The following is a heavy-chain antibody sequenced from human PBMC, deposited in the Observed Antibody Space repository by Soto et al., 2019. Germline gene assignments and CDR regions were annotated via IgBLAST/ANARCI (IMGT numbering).Heavy chain of an antibody. D-gene: IGHD7-27*01. CDR1: GGSISSGDYY. Sequence: SETLSLTCTVSGGSISSGDYYWSWIRQPPGKGLEWIGYIYYSGSTYYNPSLKSRVTISVDTSKNQFSLKLSSVSAADTAVYYCARGPSGDKVDYWGQGTLVTVSS. V-gene: IGHV4-30-4*01. CDR2: IYYSGST. CDR3: ARGPSGDKVDY. J-gene: IGHJ4*02.